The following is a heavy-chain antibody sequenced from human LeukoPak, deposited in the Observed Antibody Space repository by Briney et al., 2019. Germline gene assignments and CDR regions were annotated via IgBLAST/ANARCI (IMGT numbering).Heavy chain of an antibody. CDR3: ARDIRVGDDY. CDR2: IGSSSSYI. V-gene: IGHV3-21*01. Sequence: GGSLRLSCAASGFTFSSYSMNWVRQAPGKGLEWVSSIGSSSSYIYYADSVKGRFTISRDNAKNSLYLQMNSLRAEDTAVYYCARDIRVGDDYWGQGTLVTVSS. J-gene: IGHJ4*02. D-gene: IGHD2-21*02. CDR1: GFTFSSYS.